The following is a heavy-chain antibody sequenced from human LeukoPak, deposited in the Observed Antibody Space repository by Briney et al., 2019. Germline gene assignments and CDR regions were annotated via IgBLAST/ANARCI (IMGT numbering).Heavy chain of an antibody. CDR2: TYYRSKWSN. CDR3: VREGDDYNAFDI. CDR1: GDSVSSNSAA. V-gene: IGHV6-1*01. D-gene: IGHD5-24*01. J-gene: IGHJ3*02. Sequence: SQTLSLTCAISGDSVSSNSAAWNWIRQSPSRGLEWLGRTYYRSKWSNDYAVSVKSRITINPDTSKNRFFLQLNSVTPEDTAVYYCVREGDDYNAFDIWGQGTMVTVSS.